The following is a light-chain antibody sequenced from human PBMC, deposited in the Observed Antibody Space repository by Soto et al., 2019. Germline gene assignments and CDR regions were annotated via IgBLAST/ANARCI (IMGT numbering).Light chain of an antibody. V-gene: IGKV3D-15*01. CDR3: QQHGQWPIT. J-gene: IGKJ5*01. CDR2: GIS. CDR1: QSVNSN. Sequence: EVVMTQSPVTLSVSPGERATLSCRASQSVNSNLAWYQQKPGQAPRLLIYGISKRATDIPDRFSGSGSGTEFTLTISSLQPEDFATYYCQQHGQWPITFGQGTRLENK.